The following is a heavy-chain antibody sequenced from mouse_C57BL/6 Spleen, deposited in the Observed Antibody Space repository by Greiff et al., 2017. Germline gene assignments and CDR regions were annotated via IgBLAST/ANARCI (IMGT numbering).Heavy chain of an antibody. D-gene: IGHD4-1*01. CDR3: AREEANGDDGWYFDV. J-gene: IGHJ1*03. CDR2: IYPGSGST. CDR1: GYTFTSYW. V-gene: IGHV1-55*01. Sequence: QVQLQQSGAELVKPGASVKMSCKASGYTFTSYWITWVKQRPGQGLEWIGDIYPGSGSTNYNEKFKSKATLTVDTSSSTAYMQLSSLTSEYSSVYYCAREEANGDDGWYFDVWGTGTTVTVSS.